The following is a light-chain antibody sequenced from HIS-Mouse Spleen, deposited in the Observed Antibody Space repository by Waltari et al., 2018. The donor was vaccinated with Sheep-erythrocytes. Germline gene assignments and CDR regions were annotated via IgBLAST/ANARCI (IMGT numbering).Light chain of an antibody. J-gene: IGLJ1*01. V-gene: IGLV2-11*01. Sequence: QSALTQPRSVSGSPGQSVTISCTGTSSDVGGDNYVSWYQQNPGKAPKLMIYDVSKRPSGVPDRFSGSKSGNTASLTISGLQAEDEADYYCCSYAGSYNHVFATGTKVTVL. CDR3: CSYAGSYNHV. CDR2: DVS. CDR1: SSDVGGDNY.